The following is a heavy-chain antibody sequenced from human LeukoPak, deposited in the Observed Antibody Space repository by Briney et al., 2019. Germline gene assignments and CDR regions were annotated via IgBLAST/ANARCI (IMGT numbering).Heavy chain of an antibody. V-gene: IGHV3-23*01. J-gene: IGHJ5*02. CDR2: ISNDGGGT. CDR3: AKGSSGYFADL. Sequence: GGSLRLSCAASGFIFNNYGLIWVRQAPGKGLEWVSAISNDGGGTQYADFVEGRFTISRDNSKNTLFLQMSSLRAEDTALYYCAKGSSGYFADLWGQGTPVTISS. D-gene: IGHD3-22*01. CDR1: GFIFNNYG.